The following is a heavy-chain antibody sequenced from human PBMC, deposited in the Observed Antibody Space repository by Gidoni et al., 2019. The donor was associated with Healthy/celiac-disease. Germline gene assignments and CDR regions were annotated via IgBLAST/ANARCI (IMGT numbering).Heavy chain of an antibody. CDR2: INHSGST. Sequence: QVQLQQWGAGLLKPSETLSLTCAVYGGSFRGYYWSWIRQPPGKGLEWIGEINHSGSTNYNPSLKSRVTISVDTSKNQFSLKLSSVTAADTAVYYCASSNFQAGGLDAFDIWGQGTMVTVSS. J-gene: IGHJ3*02. CDR3: ASSNFQAGGLDAFDI. CDR1: GGSFRGYY. D-gene: IGHD7-27*01. V-gene: IGHV4-34*01.